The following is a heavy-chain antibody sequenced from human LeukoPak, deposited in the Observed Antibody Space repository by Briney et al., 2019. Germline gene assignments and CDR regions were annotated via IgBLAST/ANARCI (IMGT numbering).Heavy chain of an antibody. Sequence: PGGSLRLSCAAPGFTFSSYAMSWVRQAPGKGLEWVSAISGSGGSTYYADSVKGRFTISRDNSKNTLYLQMNSLRAEDTAVYYCAKDVWRYSGSYYDFDYWGQGTLVTVSS. V-gene: IGHV3-23*01. J-gene: IGHJ4*02. CDR2: ISGSGGST. D-gene: IGHD1-26*01. CDR1: GFTFSSYA. CDR3: AKDVWRYSGSYYDFDY.